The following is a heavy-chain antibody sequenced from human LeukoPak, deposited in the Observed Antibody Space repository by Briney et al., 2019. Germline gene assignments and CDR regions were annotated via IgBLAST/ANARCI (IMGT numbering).Heavy chain of an antibody. J-gene: IGHJ4*02. V-gene: IGHV4-4*09. CDR3: ARGPALSGYYYGFDY. Sequence: PSETLSLTCTVSGGSISSYYWSWIRQPPGKGLEWIGYIYTSGSTNYNPSLKSRVTISVDTSKNQFSLKLSSVTAADTAVYYCARGPALSGYYYGFDYWGQGTLVTVSS. CDR2: IYTSGST. D-gene: IGHD3-22*01. CDR1: GGSISSYY.